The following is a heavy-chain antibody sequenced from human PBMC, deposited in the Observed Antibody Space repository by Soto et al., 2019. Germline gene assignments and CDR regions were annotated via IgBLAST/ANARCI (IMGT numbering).Heavy chain of an antibody. V-gene: IGHV4-61*01. CDR1: GGSITYINNHY. CDR3: AKSRDSSSSWLYDY. CDR2: IHYSGTT. Sequence: SETLSLTCTVSGGSITYINNHYCSWFRLPPGKGLEWIGYIHYSGTTNYNPSLKSRVTTSVDTSKNQFSLKLSSVTAADTAVYYCAKSRDSSSSWLYDYWGQGALDTVSS. D-gene: IGHD6-6*01. J-gene: IGHJ4*02.